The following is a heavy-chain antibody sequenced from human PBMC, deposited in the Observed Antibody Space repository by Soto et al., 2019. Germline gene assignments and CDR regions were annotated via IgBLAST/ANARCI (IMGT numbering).Heavy chain of an antibody. D-gene: IGHD3-22*01. CDR3: ARILYYYDSSGYYFSLYYFDY. CDR1: GFSLSNARMG. CDR2: IFSNDEK. Sequence: QVTLKESGPVLVKPTETLTLTCTVSGFSLSNARMGVSWIRQPPGKALEWLAHIFSNDEKSYSTSLKSRLTISKDTSKSQVVLNMTNMDPVDTATYYCARILYYYDSSGYYFSLYYFDYWGQGTLVTVSS. J-gene: IGHJ4*02. V-gene: IGHV2-26*01.